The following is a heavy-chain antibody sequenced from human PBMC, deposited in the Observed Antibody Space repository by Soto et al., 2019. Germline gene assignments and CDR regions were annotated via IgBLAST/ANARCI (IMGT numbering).Heavy chain of an antibody. D-gene: IGHD3-22*01. V-gene: IGHV3-23*01. CDR3: AKGTSGYYVTDAFAI. Sequence: LGGSLRLSCAASGFTFSSYAMSWVRQAQGKGLEWVSAISGSGGSTYYADSVKGRFTISRDNSKNTLYLQMNSLRAEDTAVYYSAKGTSGYYVTDAFAIWGQGTMVTVSS. J-gene: IGHJ3*02. CDR2: ISGSGGST. CDR1: GFTFSSYA.